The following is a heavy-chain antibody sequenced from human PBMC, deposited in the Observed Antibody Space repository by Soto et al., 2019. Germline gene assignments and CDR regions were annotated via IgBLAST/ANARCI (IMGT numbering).Heavy chain of an antibody. CDR2: VYYTGIT. J-gene: IGHJ3*02. V-gene: IGHV4-39*01. CDR1: GSSMSSSAYY. D-gene: IGHD2-15*01. CDR3: ASQGRPGYCTGGNCYPTFDI. Sequence: QMHLQQSGPGLVKPSETLSLTCTVAGSSMSSSAYYWGWIRQPPGKGLEWIGSVYYTGITDYKSSLESRVSISADTSKNQFSLRLTSLSAADTAIYFCASQGRPGYCTGGNCYPTFDIWGPGTMVTVSS.